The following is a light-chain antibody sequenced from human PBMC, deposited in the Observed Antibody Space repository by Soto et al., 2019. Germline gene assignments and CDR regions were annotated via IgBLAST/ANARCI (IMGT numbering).Light chain of an antibody. CDR3: QESYNSPMFT. V-gene: IGKV1-39*01. J-gene: IGKJ2*01. CDR1: QTISSW. Sequence: DIQMTQSPSTLSGSVGDRVTITCRASQTISSWLAWYQQKPGKAPKLLIYAASSLGDGVPSRFSGSGSSTHFTLTISSLQPEGSATYYCQESYNSPMFTFGQGTKVDIK. CDR2: AAS.